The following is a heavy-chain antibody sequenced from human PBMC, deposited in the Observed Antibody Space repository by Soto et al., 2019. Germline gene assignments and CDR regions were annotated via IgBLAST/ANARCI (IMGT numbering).Heavy chain of an antibody. D-gene: IGHD6-6*01. CDR3: ARSSIARYYYYGMDV. CDR1: GGSISSYY. V-gene: IGHV4-59*01. Sequence: QVQLQESGPGLVKPSETLSLTCTVSGGSISSYYWSWIRQPPGKGLEWIGYIYYSGSTNYNPSLKSRVPLSVDTSKNPFSLKLSSVTAADTAVYYCARSSIARYYYYGMDVWGQGTTVTVSS. CDR2: IYYSGST. J-gene: IGHJ6*02.